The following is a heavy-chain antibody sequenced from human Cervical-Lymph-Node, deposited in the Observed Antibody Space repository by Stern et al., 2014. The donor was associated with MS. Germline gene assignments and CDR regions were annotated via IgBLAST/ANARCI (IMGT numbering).Heavy chain of an antibody. Sequence: QLQLQESGPGLLRPSGTLSLTCAVSGCSISNDNWWSWVRQPPGKGLEWIGEIYHSGGTNYNPSLKSRLTISVDKSKNQFSRKLTSVTAADTAIYYCAFNGYYSLDYWGQGTLVTVSS. V-gene: IGHV4-4*02. J-gene: IGHJ4*02. CDR3: AFNGYYSLDY. CDR1: GCSISNDNW. D-gene: IGHD2/OR15-2a*01. CDR2: IYHSGGT.